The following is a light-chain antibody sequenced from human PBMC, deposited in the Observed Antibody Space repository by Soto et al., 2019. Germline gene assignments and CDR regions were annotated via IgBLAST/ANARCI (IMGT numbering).Light chain of an antibody. Sequence: QSALTQPPSASGSPGQSVTISCTGTSSDVGGFNYVSWYQQHPGKAPKLMIYEVSKRPSGVPDRFSGSKSGNTASLTVSGLQAEDEAEYYCGSYAGSSTAWVFGGGTKLTVL. CDR1: SSDVGGFNY. V-gene: IGLV2-8*01. CDR2: EVS. CDR3: GSYAGSSTAWV. J-gene: IGLJ3*02.